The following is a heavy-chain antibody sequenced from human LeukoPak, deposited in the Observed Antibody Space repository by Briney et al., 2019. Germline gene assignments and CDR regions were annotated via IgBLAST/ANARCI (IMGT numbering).Heavy chain of an antibody. CDR1: GGSFSGYY. CDR2: INHSGST. V-gene: IGHV4-34*01. CDR3: ARGSHIRITMIGYYYGMDV. Sequence: SETLSITCAVYGGSFSGYYWSWIRQPPGKGLEWIGEINHSGSTNYNPSLKSRVTISVDTSKNQFSLKLSSVTAADTAVYYCARGSHIRITMIGYYYGMDVWGQGTTVTVSS. D-gene: IGHD3-22*01. J-gene: IGHJ6*02.